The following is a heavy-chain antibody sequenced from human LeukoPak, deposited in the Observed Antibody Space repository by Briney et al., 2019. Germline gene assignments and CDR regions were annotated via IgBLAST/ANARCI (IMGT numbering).Heavy chain of an antibody. CDR2: IKQDGSEK. J-gene: IGHJ4*02. V-gene: IGHV3-7*01. CDR3: GREDTARDY. Sequence: GGSLRLSCAASGFTFSGYWMSWVRQAPGKGLEWVANIKQDGSEKYYVDSVRGRFTISRDNAKNSLYLQMDSLRAEDTAVYYCGREDTARDYWGQGTLVTVSA. CDR1: GFTFSGYW. D-gene: IGHD4-17*01.